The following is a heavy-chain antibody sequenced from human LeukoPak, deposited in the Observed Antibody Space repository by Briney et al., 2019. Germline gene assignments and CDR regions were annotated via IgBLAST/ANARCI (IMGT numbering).Heavy chain of an antibody. Sequence: GGSLRLSCAVSGFTFSTHGIHWVRQAPGKGLEWVALLSYGGVNTHYAESVKGRFIVSRDNSKNTLYLQMNSLRAEDTAVYYCAKAEGATLYYYSVDVWGQGTTVTVSS. J-gene: IGHJ6*02. CDR3: AKAEGATLYYYSVDV. CDR1: GFTFSTHG. CDR2: LSYGGVNT. V-gene: IGHV3-30*12.